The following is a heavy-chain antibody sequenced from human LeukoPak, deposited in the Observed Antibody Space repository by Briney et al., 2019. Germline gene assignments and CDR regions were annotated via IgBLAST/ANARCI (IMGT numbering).Heavy chain of an antibody. CDR2: IYYSGST. V-gene: IGHV4-61*01. D-gene: IGHD6-19*01. J-gene: IGHJ4*02. CDR1: GVSVSSGRHY. Sequence: KSSETLSLTCTVSGVSVSSGRHYWSWIRQPPGKGLEWIGYIYYSGSTNYHPSLKSRVTISVDTSKNQFSLKLSSVTAADTAVYYCARGPNTSGWYLSLDYWGQGTLVTVSS. CDR3: ARGPNTSGWYLSLDY.